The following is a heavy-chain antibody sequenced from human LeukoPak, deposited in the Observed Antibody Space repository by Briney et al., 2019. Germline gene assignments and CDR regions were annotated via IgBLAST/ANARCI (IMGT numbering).Heavy chain of an antibody. D-gene: IGHD3-22*01. CDR2: TYYRSKWYN. V-gene: IGHV6-1*01. J-gene: IGHJ3*02. CDR1: GDSVSSNSAA. Sequence: SQTLSLTCAISGDSVSSNSAAWNWIRQSPSRGLEWLGRTYYRSKWYNDYAVSVKSRITINPDTSKNQFSLQLNSVTPEDTAVYYCARAVYYYDSSGYYQSAVTQEPDAFDIWGQGTMVTVSS. CDR3: ARAVYYYDSSGYYQSAVTQEPDAFDI.